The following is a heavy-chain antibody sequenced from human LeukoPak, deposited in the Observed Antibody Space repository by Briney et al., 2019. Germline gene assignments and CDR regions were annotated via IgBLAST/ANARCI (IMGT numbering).Heavy chain of an antibody. V-gene: IGHV3-7*01. CDR1: GFTFSSYA. CDR2: IKQDGSEK. Sequence: PGGSLRLSCAASGFTFSSYAMSWVRQAPGKGLEWVANIKQDGSEKYYVDSVKGRFTISRDNAKNSLYLQMNSLRAEDTAVYYCARDSIAVAPTYYYYGMDVWGQGTTVTVSS. D-gene: IGHD6-19*01. J-gene: IGHJ6*02. CDR3: ARDSIAVAPTYYYYGMDV.